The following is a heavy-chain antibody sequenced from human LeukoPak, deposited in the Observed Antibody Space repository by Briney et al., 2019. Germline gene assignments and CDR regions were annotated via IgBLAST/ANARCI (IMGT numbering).Heavy chain of an antibody. CDR3: AKDSGGSGSWFDP. CDR2: INPNSGDT. Sequence: ASVKVSCKASGYTFTVYYIHWVRQAPGQGPEWMGWINPNSGDTNYAQKFQGRVTMTRDTSISTAYMELSRLRSDDTAVYYCAKDSGGSGSWFDPWGQGTLVSVSS. D-gene: IGHD3-10*01. CDR1: GYTFTVYY. J-gene: IGHJ5*02. V-gene: IGHV1-2*02.